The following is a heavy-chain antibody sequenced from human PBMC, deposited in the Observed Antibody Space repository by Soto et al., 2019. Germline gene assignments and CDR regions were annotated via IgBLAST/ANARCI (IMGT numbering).Heavy chain of an antibody. V-gene: IGHV1-18*01. CDR3: ARDLSLLWFGESYYYYGMDV. J-gene: IGHJ6*02. D-gene: IGHD3-10*01. Sequence: ASVKVSCKASGYTFTSYGISWVRQAPGQGLEWMGWISAYNGNTNYAQKLQGRVTMTTDTSTSTAYMELRSLRSDDTAVYYCARDLSLLWFGESYYYYGMDVWGQGTTVTVSS. CDR1: GYTFTSYG. CDR2: ISAYNGNT.